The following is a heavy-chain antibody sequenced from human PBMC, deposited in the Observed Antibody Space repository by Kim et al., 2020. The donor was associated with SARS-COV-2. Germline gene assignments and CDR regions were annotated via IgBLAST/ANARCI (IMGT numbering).Heavy chain of an antibody. J-gene: IGHJ6*02. Sequence: RFTISRDNSKNTLYLQMNSLRAEDTAVYYCARDRYYDFWSGYYKAYGMDVWGQGTTVTVSS. D-gene: IGHD3-3*01. V-gene: IGHV3-66*01. CDR3: ARDRYYDFWSGYYKAYGMDV.